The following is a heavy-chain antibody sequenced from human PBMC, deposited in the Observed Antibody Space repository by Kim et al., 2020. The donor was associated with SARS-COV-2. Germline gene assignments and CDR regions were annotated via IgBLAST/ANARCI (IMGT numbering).Heavy chain of an antibody. CDR3: ARGLTIVYARRGGDAFDI. V-gene: IGHV4-59*13. CDR1: GGSISSYY. Sequence: SETLSLTCTVSGGSISSYYCSWIRQPPGKGLEWIGYSYYSGSTNYNPSLKSRVTISVDTSKNQFSLKLSSVTAADTAVYYCARGLTIVYARRGGDAFDIWGQGTMVTVSS. D-gene: IGHD2-8*01. CDR2: SYYSGST. J-gene: IGHJ3*02.